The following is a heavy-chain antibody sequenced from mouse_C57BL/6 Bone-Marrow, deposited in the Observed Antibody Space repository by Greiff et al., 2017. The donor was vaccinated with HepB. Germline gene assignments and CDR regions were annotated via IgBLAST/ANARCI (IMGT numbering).Heavy chain of an antibody. V-gene: IGHV1-52*01. CDR1: GYTFTSYW. Sequence: QVQLQQPGAELVRPGSSVKLSCKASGYTFTSYWMHWVKQRPIQGLEWIGNIDPSDSETHYNQKFKDKATLTVDKSSSTAYMQLSSLTSEDSAVYYCARSDSNPSGFAYWGQGTLVTVSA. J-gene: IGHJ3*01. CDR3: ARSDSNPSGFAY. CDR2: IDPSDSET. D-gene: IGHD2-5*01.